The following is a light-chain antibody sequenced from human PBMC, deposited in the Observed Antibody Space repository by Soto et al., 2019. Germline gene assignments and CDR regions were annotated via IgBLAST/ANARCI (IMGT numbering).Light chain of an antibody. CDR2: GAS. CDR3: QQYGTSPFT. CDR1: QTVSSSY. V-gene: IGKV3-20*01. Sequence: EIVLTQSPGTLSLSPGERANLSCRASQTVSSSYLAWYQQKPGQALRLLIYGASSRATGIPDRFSGGGSGTDFTLTISRLEPEDFAVYYCQQYGTSPFTFGPGTKVDIK. J-gene: IGKJ3*01.